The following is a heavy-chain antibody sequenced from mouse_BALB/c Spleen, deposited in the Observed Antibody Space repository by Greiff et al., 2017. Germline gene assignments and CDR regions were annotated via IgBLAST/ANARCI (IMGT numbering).Heavy chain of an antibody. J-gene: IGHJ4*01. CDR1: GYSITSCY. Sequence: VQLKESGPSLVKPSETLSLTCSVTGYSITSCYRNWIRKFPGNKLEYMGYISYSGSTYYNLSLKSRISITRDTSKNQYYLQLNSVTTEDTATYYCARSYYGSNYAMDYWGQGTSVTVSA. CDR2: ISYSGST. V-gene: IGHV3-8*02. CDR3: ARSYYGSNYAMDY. D-gene: IGHD1-1*01.